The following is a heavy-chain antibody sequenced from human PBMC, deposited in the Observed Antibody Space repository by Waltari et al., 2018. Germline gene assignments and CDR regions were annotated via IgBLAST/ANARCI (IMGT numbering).Heavy chain of an antibody. Sequence: QVQLVQSGAEVKKPGASVTVSCKASGYTFTGYYMHWVRQAPGQGLEWMGWINPNSGGTNYAQKFQGRVTMTRDTSISTAYMELSRLRSDDTAVYYCARHYYDSSGFPEGFDYWGQGTLVTVSS. D-gene: IGHD3-22*01. V-gene: IGHV1-2*02. CDR3: ARHYYDSSGFPEGFDY. CDR1: GYTFTGYY. CDR2: INPNSGGT. J-gene: IGHJ4*02.